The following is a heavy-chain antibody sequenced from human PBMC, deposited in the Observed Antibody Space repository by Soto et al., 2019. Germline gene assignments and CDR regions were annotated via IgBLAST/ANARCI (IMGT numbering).Heavy chain of an antibody. CDR2: ISGYNGNT. CDR3: ARVYCSGGSCYGIDY. Sequence: GASVKVSCKTSGYTFTSYGISWVRQAPGQGLEWMGWISGYNGNTNYAQKLQGRVTMTTDTSTSTAYMELSSLRSEDTAVYYCARVYCSGGSCYGIDYWGQGTLVTVSS. CDR1: GYTFTSYG. V-gene: IGHV1-18*01. D-gene: IGHD2-15*01. J-gene: IGHJ4*02.